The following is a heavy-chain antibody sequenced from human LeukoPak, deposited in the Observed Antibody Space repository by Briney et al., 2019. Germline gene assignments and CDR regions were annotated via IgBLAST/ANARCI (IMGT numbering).Heavy chain of an antibody. D-gene: IGHD3/OR15-3a*01. CDR2: ITWNSGSV. J-gene: IGHJ3*02. CDR3: AKGLGVASLIVDALDM. V-gene: IGHV3-9*03. Sequence: PGGSLRLSCAASGFTFHDYAMHWVRQVPGKGLEWVSGITWNSGSVLYADSVRGRFTISRDNAKNSLYLQMNSLRPEDMAFYYCAKGLGVASLIVDALDMWGQGTMVIV. CDR1: GFTFHDYA.